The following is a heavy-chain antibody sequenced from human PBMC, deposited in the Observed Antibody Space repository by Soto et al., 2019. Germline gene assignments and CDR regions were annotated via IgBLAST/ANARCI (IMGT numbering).Heavy chain of an antibody. Sequence: GASVKVSCKASGGTFSSYAISWVRQAPGQGLEWMGGIIPIFGTANYAQKFQGRVTITADESTSTAYMELSSLRSEDTAVYYCARDGSSWVGERRPQYGMDVWGQGTTVTVSS. J-gene: IGHJ6*02. V-gene: IGHV1-69*13. CDR1: GGTFSSYA. CDR3: ARDGSSWVGERRPQYGMDV. D-gene: IGHD6-13*01. CDR2: IIPIFGTA.